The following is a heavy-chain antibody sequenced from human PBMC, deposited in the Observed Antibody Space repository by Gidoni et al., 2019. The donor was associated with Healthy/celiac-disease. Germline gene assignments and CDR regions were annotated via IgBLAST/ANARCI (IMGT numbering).Heavy chain of an antibody. CDR1: GFTLADHA. Sequence: VRRVESGGGVVQQGRTLILPCEAAGFTLADHAMHWVRQASGKGLEWVSGISWNSGSIGFADSVKSRFTISRDNAKNSLYLRMNSLRAEDTALYYCAKVSSDYYDSSGTPGGAFDIWGQWTIVTVSS. D-gene: IGHD3-22*01. V-gene: IGHV3-9*01. CDR2: ISWNSGSI. CDR3: AKVSSDYYDSSGTPGGAFDI. J-gene: IGHJ3*02.